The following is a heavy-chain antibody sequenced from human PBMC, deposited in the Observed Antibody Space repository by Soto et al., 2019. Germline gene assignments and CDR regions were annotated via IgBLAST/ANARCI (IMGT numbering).Heavy chain of an antibody. J-gene: IGHJ4*02. CDR2: ISAYNGNT. CDR3: ARSKPYSSGWEPSDY. D-gene: IGHD6-19*01. CDR1: GYTFTSYG. Sequence: ASVKVSCKASGYTFTSYGISWVRQAPGQGLEWMGWISAYNGNTNYAQKLQGRVTLTTDTSTSTAYMDLRSLRSDDTAVYYCARSKPYSSGWEPSDYWGQGTLVTV. V-gene: IGHV1-18*01.